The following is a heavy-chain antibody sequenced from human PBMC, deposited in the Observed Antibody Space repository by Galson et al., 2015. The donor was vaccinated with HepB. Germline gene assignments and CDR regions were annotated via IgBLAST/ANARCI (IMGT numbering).Heavy chain of an antibody. CDR2: SSGYNDNI. CDR1: GYTFTTYG. J-gene: IGHJ3*02. Sequence: VKVSCKASGYTFTTYGINWVRQAPGQGLEWMGWSSGYNDNINYAQSFQGRVTMTTDTSTSTAYMELRSLKSDDTAVYFCARNNSAKDVFDIWGQGTMVTVSS. V-gene: IGHV1-18*01. CDR3: ARNNSAKDVFDI. D-gene: IGHD1/OR15-1a*01.